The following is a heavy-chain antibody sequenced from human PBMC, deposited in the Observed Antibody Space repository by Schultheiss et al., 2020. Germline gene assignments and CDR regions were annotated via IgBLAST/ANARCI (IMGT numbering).Heavy chain of an antibody. D-gene: IGHD6-6*01. J-gene: IGHJ6*02. CDR2: ISGSGGST. Sequence: GGSLRLSCAASGFTFSSYAMHWVRQAPGKGLEWVSAISGSGGSTYYADSVKGRFTISRDNSKNSLYLQMNSLRAEDTALYYCAKEGSSSPYYYYGMDVWGQGTTVTVSS. V-gene: IGHV3-23*01. CDR1: GFTFSSYA. CDR3: AKEGSSSPYYYYGMDV.